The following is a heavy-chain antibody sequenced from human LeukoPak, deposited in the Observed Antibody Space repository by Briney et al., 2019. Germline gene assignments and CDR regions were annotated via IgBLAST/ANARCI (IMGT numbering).Heavy chain of an antibody. Sequence: ASVKVSCKPSVYALTADYVHWVRQAPGQGPEWMGWIDPNSGSTRYARNFQGRVTMTRDTSISTAYLEVSGLRSDVTAVYYCASWRGYASDWSGPFDYWGQGTLVTVSS. J-gene: IGHJ4*02. CDR2: IDPNSGST. V-gene: IGHV1-2*02. D-gene: IGHD6-19*01. CDR1: VYALTADY. CDR3: ASWRGYASDWSGPFDY.